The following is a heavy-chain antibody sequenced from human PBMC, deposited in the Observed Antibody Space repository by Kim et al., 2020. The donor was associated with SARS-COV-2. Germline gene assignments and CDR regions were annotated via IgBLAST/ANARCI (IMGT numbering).Heavy chain of an antibody. J-gene: IGHJ6*02. V-gene: IGHV3-30*18. D-gene: IGHD3-10*01. CDR3: AKDLWFGESSYYYYGMDV. CDR2: ISYDGSNK. CDR1: GFTFSSYG. Sequence: GGSLRLSCAASGFTFSSYGMHWVRQAPGKGLEWVAVISYDGSNKYYADSVKGRFTISRDNAKNTLYLQMNSLRAEDTAVYCCAKDLWFGESSYYYYGMDVWGQGNTVSVS.